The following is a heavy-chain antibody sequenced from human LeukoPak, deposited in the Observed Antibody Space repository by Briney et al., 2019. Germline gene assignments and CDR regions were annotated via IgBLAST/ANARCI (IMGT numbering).Heavy chain of an antibody. V-gene: IGHV4-59*01. CDR1: GGTISSYY. D-gene: IGHD4-23*01. CDR3: ATAPIRGYYFDY. Sequence: SESLSLTCTASGGTISSYYMSWIRQPPGKELEYIGYMYYSGSTNQIPSLKSRVTMSVDTSKNQFSLKLSSVTAADTAVYYCATAPIRGYYFDYWGQGTLVTVSS. CDR2: MYYSGST. J-gene: IGHJ4*02.